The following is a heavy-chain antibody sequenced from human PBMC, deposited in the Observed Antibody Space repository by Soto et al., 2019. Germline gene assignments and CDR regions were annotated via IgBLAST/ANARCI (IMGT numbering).Heavy chain of an antibody. V-gene: IGHV4-30-4*01. CDR3: ARGGYDTSGQTFIGWGPDC. CDR1: GVSITSGSYY. CDR2: RYYSGNT. J-gene: IGHJ4*02. Sequence: PSETLSLTCTVSGVSITSGSYYWTWVRQSPGKGLEWIGYRYYSGNTYYNPSLNSRAIISVDTSKNQFFLKLTSVTAADTAVYYCARGGYDTSGQTFIGWGPDCWGQGTLVTVSS. D-gene: IGHD3-22*01.